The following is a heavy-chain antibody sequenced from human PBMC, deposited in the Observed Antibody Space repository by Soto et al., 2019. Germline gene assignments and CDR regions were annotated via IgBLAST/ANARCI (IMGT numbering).Heavy chain of an antibody. Sequence: QVQLQESGPGLVKPSETLSLTCTVSGGPIGSYYWSWIRQSPGKGLEWIGCVYYSYCTNYNPSLKSRVTIFLDRSKNQFSLRLTSVTAEDTAVYDCARKEASSWSFFYYGMDVWGQGTTVAVSS. CDR3: ARKEASSWSFFYYGMDV. CDR2: VYYSYCT. V-gene: IGHV4-59*01. J-gene: IGHJ6*02. CDR1: GGPIGSYY. D-gene: IGHD6-13*01.